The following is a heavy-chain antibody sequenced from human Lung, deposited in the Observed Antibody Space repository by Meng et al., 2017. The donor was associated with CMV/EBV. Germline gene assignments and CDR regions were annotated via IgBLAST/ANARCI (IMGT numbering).Heavy chain of an antibody. Sequence: GESLKISCAASGFTFDVYVMSWVRQAPGKGLEWVSGINWNGGSTGYADSVKGRFTISRDNAKNALYLQMNSLRAEDTAVYYCARGSGYCSTNSCQWVGGEGYYYYGMDVWGQGTXVTVSS. D-gene: IGHD2-2*01. CDR3: ARGSGYCSTNSCQWVGGEGYYYYGMDV. V-gene: IGHV3-20*04. CDR2: INWNGGST. J-gene: IGHJ6*02. CDR1: GFTFDVYV.